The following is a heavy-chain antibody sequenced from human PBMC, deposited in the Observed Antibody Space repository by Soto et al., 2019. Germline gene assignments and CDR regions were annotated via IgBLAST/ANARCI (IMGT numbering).Heavy chain of an antibody. CDR3: ARAETYSSSSPYFDY. J-gene: IGHJ4*02. CDR1: GFTFSDYY. CDR2: ISSSSYT. D-gene: IGHD6-6*01. Sequence: GGSLRLSCAASGFTFSDYYMSWIRQAPGKGLEWVSYISSSSYTNYTDSVKGRFTISRDNAKNLLYLQLNSLRAEDTVVYYCARAETYSSSSPYFDYWGQGTLVTVSS. V-gene: IGHV3-11*06.